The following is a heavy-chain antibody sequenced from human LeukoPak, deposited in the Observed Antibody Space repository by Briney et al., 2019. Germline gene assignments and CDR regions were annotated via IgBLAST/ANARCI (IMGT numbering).Heavy chain of an antibody. CDR2: IYYSGST. J-gene: IGHJ4*02. V-gene: IGHV4-59*01. CDR3: AGSRIYGGNFDY. CDR1: GGSISSYF. Sequence: SEALSLTCTHPGGSISSYFWTWIRQPPGEGLEWSGYIYYSGSTNYNPCLKSRVNSSADTSKQKFSLKLRSVTAADTAVYYCAGSRIYGGNFDYWGQGTLVTVSS. D-gene: IGHD4-23*01.